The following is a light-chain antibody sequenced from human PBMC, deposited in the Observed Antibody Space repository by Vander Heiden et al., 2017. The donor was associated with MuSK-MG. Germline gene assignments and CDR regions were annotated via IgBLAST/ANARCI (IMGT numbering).Light chain of an antibody. CDR3: TSYTSSTTLL. J-gene: IGLJ2*01. CDR1: SRDIGAYDR. Sequence: QSALTQPPSVSGSPGQSVSISCTGTSRDIGAYDRVAWYQQPPGTAPKLLIYDVSFRPSGVPDRFSGSKSDNTASLTISGLQAEDEADYYCTSYTSSTTLLFGGGTKLTVL. V-gene: IGLV2-18*02. CDR2: DVS.